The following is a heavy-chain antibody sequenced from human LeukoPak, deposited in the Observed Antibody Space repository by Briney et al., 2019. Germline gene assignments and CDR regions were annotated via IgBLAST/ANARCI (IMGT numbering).Heavy chain of an antibody. Sequence: PGGSLRLSCAASGFAFSSYSMNWVRQAPGKGLEWVTSISSSSSNKYYAASVKGRFTISRDNAKNSLYLQMNSLRAEDTAVYCCAGEAGCSSTRCSDYDFWSGFPQGFDPWGQGTLVTVSS. CDR1: GFAFSSYS. CDR3: AGEAGCSSTRCSDYDFWSGFPQGFDP. CDR2: ISSSSSNK. V-gene: IGHV3-21*01. J-gene: IGHJ5*02. D-gene: IGHD3-3*01.